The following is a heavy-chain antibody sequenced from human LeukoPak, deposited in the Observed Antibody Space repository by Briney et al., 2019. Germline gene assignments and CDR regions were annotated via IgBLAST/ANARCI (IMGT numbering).Heavy chain of an antibody. CDR2: IYPGDSDT. J-gene: IGHJ4*02. V-gene: IGHV5-51*01. CDR1: GYSFTSYW. CDR3: ARDLGISGWYAPPLGYFDY. Sequence: RGESLKISCKGSGYSFTSYWIGWVRQMPGKGLEWMGIIYPGDSDTRYSPSFQGQVTISADKSISTAYLQWSSLKASDTAMYYCARDLGISGWYAPPLGYFDYWGQGTLLTVSS. D-gene: IGHD6-19*01.